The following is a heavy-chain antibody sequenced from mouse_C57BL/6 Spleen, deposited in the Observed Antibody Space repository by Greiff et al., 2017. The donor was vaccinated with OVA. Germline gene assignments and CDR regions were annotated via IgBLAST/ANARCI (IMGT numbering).Heavy chain of an antibody. Sequence: VQLQQSGAELVKPGASVKISCKASGYAFSSYWMNWVKQRPGKGLEWIGQIYPGDGDTNYNGKFKGKATLTADKSSSTAYMQLSRLTSEDSAVYFCARCQTGTYYFDYWGQGTTLTVSS. D-gene: IGHD4-1*01. V-gene: IGHV1-80*01. CDR3: ARCQTGTYYFDY. CDR2: IYPGDGDT. J-gene: IGHJ2*01. CDR1: GYAFSSYW.